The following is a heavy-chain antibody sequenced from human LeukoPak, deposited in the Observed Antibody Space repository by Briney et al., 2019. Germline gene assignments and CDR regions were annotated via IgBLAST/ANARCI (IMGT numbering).Heavy chain of an antibody. V-gene: IGHV1-2*06. J-gene: IGHJ6*02. CDR3: ARGEIQYSSSYYYYYYGMDV. D-gene: IGHD6-6*01. Sequence: GASVKVSCKASGYTFTGYYMHWVRQAPGQGLEWMGRINPNSGGTNYAQKFQGRVTMTRDTSISTAYMELSRLRSDDTAVYYCARGEIQYSSSYYYYYYGMDVWGQGTTVTVSS. CDR1: GYTFTGYY. CDR2: INPNSGGT.